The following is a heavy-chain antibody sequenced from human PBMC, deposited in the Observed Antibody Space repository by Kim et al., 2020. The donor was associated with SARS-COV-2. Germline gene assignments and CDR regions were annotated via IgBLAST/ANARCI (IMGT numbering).Heavy chain of an antibody. V-gene: IGHV3-30*18. CDR1: GFTFSSYG. D-gene: IGHD3-22*01. CDR3: AKDLYYYDSSGLDY. CDR2: ISYDGSNK. Sequence: GGSLRLSCAASGFTFSSYGMHWVRQAPGKGLEWVAVISYDGSNKYYADSVKGRFTISRDNSKNTLYLQMNSLRAEDTAVYYCAKDLYYYDSSGLDYWGQGTLVTVSS. J-gene: IGHJ4*02.